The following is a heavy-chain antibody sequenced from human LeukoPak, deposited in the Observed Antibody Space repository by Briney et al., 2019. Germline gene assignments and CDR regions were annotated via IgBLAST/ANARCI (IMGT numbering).Heavy chain of an antibody. CDR1: VYTFTVYY. Sequence: ASVNVSCKSSVYTFTVYYMHWVRQAPGQGLEWMGWINPNSGGTNYAQKFQGRVTMTRDTSISAAYMELSRLRSDDTAVYYCARVDTALDYYYYGMDVWGQGTTVTVSS. J-gene: IGHJ6*02. CDR2: INPNSGGT. V-gene: IGHV1-2*02. CDR3: ARVDTALDYYYYGMDV. D-gene: IGHD5-18*01.